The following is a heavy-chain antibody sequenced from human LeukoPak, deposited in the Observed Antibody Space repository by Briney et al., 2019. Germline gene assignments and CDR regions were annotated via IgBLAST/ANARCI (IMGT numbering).Heavy chain of an antibody. D-gene: IGHD1-1*01. V-gene: IGHV3-66*03. CDR3: ARDGRSGPHFDS. CDR2: MHSSGST. Sequence: EGSLRLSCAASGFTVNTNYMSWVRQAPGKGLEWVSIMHSSGSTYYADSVKGRFTFSRDNSKNTLYLQMNSLRAEDTAVYYCARDGRSGPHFDSWGQGTLVTVSS. CDR1: GFTVNTNY. J-gene: IGHJ4*02.